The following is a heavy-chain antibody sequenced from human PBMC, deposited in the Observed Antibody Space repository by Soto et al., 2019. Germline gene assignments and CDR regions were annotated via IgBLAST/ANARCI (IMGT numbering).Heavy chain of an antibody. V-gene: IGHV1-2*04. CDR3: ARVTALVDRSIDP. CDR1: GYTFTGYY. J-gene: IGHJ5*02. Sequence: ASVKVSCKASGYTFTGYYMHWVRQAPGQGLEWMGWINPNSGGTNYAQKFQGWVTMTRDTSISTAYMELSRLRSDDTAVYYCARVTALVDRSIDPWGQGTLVTVSS. D-gene: IGHD2-2*01. CDR2: INPNSGGT.